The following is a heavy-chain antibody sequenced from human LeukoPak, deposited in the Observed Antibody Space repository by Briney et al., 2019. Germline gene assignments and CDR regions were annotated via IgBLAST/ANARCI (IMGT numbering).Heavy chain of an antibody. CDR1: GGTFSSYA. CDR3: ARDPRIGDSSGYYDWFDP. CDR2: IIPIFGTA. D-gene: IGHD3-22*01. Sequence: SVKVSCKASGGTFSSYAISWVRQAPGQGLEWMGGIIPIFGTANYAQKFQGRVTITTDESTSTAYMELSSLRSEDTAVYYCARDPRIGDSSGYYDWFDPWGQGTLVTVSS. J-gene: IGHJ5*02. V-gene: IGHV1-69*05.